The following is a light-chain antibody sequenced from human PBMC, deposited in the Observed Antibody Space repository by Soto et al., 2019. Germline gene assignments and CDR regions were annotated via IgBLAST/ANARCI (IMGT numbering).Light chain of an antibody. CDR2: ENN. Sequence: QSVLTQPPSVSEAPGQRVTISCTGSNSNIGAGYEAHWYQQVPGTAPKLLIYENNNRPSGVPNRFSGSKSSTSASLAITGLQAEDEAEYYCQSYDSSLSGYVFGTGTKLTVL. CDR3: QSYDSSLSGYV. J-gene: IGLJ1*01. V-gene: IGLV1-40*01. CDR1: NSNIGAGYE.